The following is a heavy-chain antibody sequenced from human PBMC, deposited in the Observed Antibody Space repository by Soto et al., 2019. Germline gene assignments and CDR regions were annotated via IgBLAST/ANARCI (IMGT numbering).Heavy chain of an antibody. V-gene: IGHV1-18*01. CDR1: GYTFSSCG. D-gene: IGHD1-1*01. CDR3: ARDRDWNLDY. CDR2: IYIDDT. Sequence: GASVKVSCKASGYTFSSCGFSWMRQAPGQGLEWMGWIYIDDTKYAQNFQGRVTMTTDTSTSTVYMELRSLRSDDTAVYYCARDRDWNLDYWGQGTPVTVSS. J-gene: IGHJ4*02.